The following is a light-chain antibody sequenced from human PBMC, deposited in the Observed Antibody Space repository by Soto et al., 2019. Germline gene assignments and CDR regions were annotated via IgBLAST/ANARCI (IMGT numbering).Light chain of an antibody. CDR3: YSYTTTSTYV. V-gene: IGLV2-14*01. J-gene: IGLJ1*01. CDR1: TSDVGGYHF. Sequence: SALTQPASVSGSPGQSITLSCTGTTSDVGGYHFVSWYQQHPGKAPKLMIYEVTNRPSGVSDRFSGSKSGNTASLTISGLQAEDEADYYCYSYTTTSTYVFGTGTKLTVL. CDR2: EVT.